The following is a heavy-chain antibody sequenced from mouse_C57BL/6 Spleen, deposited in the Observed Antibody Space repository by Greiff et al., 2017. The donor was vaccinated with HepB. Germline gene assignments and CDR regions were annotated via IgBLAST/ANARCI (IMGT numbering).Heavy chain of an antibody. CDR1: GYTFTDYY. CDR2: INPYNGGT. Sequence: EVQLQQSGPVLVKPGASVKMSCKASGYTFTDYYMNWVKQSHGKSLEWIGVINPYNGGTSYNQKFKGKATLTVDKSSSTAYMELNSLTSEDSAVYYCARYYSNYGWFAYWGQGTLVTVSA. J-gene: IGHJ3*01. D-gene: IGHD2-5*01. CDR3: ARYYSNYGWFAY. V-gene: IGHV1-19*01.